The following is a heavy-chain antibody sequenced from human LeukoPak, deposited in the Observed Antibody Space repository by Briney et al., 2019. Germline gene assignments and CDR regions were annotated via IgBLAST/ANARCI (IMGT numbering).Heavy chain of an antibody. D-gene: IGHD5-18*01. CDR1: GGTFSSYA. V-gene: IGHV1-69*06. CDR2: IIPIFGTA. Sequence: ASVKVSCKASGGTFSSYAISWVRQAPGQGLEWMGGIIPIFGTANYAQKFQGRVTITADKSTSTAYMELSSLRSEDTAVYYCARDLIEQLWLYLVDYWGQGTLVTVSS. J-gene: IGHJ4*02. CDR3: ARDLIEQLWLYLVDY.